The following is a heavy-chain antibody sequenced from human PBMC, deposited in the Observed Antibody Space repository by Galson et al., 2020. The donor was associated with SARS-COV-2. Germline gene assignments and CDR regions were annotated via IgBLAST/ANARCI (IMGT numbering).Heavy chain of an antibody. V-gene: IGHV4-39*01. D-gene: IGHD1-26*01. CDR3: ARLGIVGNDAFDL. Sequence: ETSETLSLTCTVYGGSISGSTFYWVCIRQSPGKGLEWIASIYYSGSTYYNPSLKSRVTISVDTSQNQFSLEVSSVTAADTAVYYCARLGIVGNDAFDLWGHGTVVTVSS. CDR1: GGSISGSTFY. J-gene: IGHJ3*01. CDR2: IYYSGST.